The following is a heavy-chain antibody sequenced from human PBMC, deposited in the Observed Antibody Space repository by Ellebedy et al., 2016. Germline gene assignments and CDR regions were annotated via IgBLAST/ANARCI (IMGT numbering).Heavy chain of an antibody. J-gene: IGHJ3*02. CDR2: IYTSGST. CDR3: ASSPARWAQGDAFDI. V-gene: IGHV4-4*07. CDR1: GGSISSYY. Sequence: SETLSLTXTVSGGSISSYYWSWIRQPAGKGLEWIGRIYTSGSTNYNPSLKSRVTMSVDTSKNQFSLKLSSVTAADTAVYYCASSPARWAQGDAFDIWGQGTMVTVSS. D-gene: IGHD6-13*01.